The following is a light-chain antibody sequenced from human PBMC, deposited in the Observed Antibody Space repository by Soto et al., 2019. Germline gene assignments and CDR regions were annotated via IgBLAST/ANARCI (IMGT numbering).Light chain of an antibody. Sequence: DIQMTHSPSTLSASVGDRVTITCRASQSISSWLAWFQQKPGKAPKLLMYDASSLESGVPSRFSGSGSGTDFTLTISSLQPEDFATYYCLQDYSYPQTFGQGTKVDI. CDR3: LQDYSYPQT. J-gene: IGKJ1*01. CDR1: QSISSW. V-gene: IGKV1-5*01. CDR2: DAS.